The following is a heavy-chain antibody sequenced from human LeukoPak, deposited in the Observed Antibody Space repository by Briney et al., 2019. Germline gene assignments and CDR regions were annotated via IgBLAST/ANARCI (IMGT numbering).Heavy chain of an antibody. J-gene: IGHJ3*02. CDR1: GGSISSGDYY. Sequence: SQTLSLTCTVSGGSISSGDYYWSWIRQPPGKGLEWIGYICYSRSTYYNPSLKSRVTISVDTSKNQFSLKLSSVTAADTAVYYCARDPSKYCSGGSCYSGDAFDIWGQGTMVTVSS. V-gene: IGHV4-30-4*01. D-gene: IGHD2-15*01. CDR2: ICYSRST. CDR3: ARDPSKYCSGGSCYSGDAFDI.